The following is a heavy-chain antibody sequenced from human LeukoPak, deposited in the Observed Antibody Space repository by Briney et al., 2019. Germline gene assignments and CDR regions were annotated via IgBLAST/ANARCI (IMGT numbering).Heavy chain of an antibody. Sequence: PSETLSLTCTVSGGSISSGSFYWSWIRQPAGKGLEWIGRIYTSGSTNYNPSLKSRVTISVDTSKNQFSLKRSPVTAADTAVYYCAREVIRSDAFDIWGQGTMVTVSS. CDR3: AREVIRSDAFDI. D-gene: IGHD3-3*01. CDR1: GGSISSGSFY. V-gene: IGHV4-61*02. J-gene: IGHJ3*02. CDR2: IYTSGST.